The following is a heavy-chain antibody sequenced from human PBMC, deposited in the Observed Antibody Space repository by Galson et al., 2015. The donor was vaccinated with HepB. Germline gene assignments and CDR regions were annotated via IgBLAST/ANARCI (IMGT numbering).Heavy chain of an antibody. CDR3: RYCSSTSCYAGGDY. D-gene: IGHD2-2*01. CDR1: GYTFTSYA. V-gene: IGHV1-3*01. J-gene: IGHJ4*02. CDR2: INAGNGNT. Sequence: SVKVSCKASGYTFTSYAMHWVRQAPGQRLEWMGWINAGNGNTKYSQKFQGRVTITRDTSASTAYMELSSLRSEDTAVYYCRYCSSTSCYAGGDYWGQGTLVTVSS.